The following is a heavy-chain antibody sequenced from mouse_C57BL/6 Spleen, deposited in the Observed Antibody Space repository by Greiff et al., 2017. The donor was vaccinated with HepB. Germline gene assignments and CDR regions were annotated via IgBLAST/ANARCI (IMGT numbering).Heavy chain of an antibody. CDR1: GYTFTSYW. CDR2: IYPSDSET. CDR3: ARRSHYYGSSYPSWFAY. V-gene: IGHV1-61*01. D-gene: IGHD1-1*01. J-gene: IGHJ3*01. Sequence: QVQLQQPGAELVRPGSSVKLSCKASGYTFTSYWMDWVKQRPGQGLEWIGNIYPSDSETHYNQKFKDKATLTVDKSSSTAYMQLSSLTSEDSAVYYCARRSHYYGSSYPSWFAYWGQGTLVTVSA.